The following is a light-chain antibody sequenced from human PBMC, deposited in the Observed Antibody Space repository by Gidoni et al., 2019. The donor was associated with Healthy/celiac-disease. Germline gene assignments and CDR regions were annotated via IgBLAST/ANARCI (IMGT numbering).Light chain of an antibody. J-gene: IGKJ2*01. Sequence: EIVMTQTPATLSVYPGERATLSCRASQSVSSDLAWYQQKPGQAPRLLIYGASTRSTGIPARFSGSVSGTEFTLTISSLQSEDFAVYYCQQYNNWPRTFGQGTKLEIK. CDR3: QQYNNWPRT. CDR2: GAS. V-gene: IGKV3-15*01. CDR1: QSVSSD.